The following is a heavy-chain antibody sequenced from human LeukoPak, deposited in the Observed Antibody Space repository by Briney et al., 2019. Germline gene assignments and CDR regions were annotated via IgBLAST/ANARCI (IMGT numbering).Heavy chain of an antibody. CDR1: GFTFSSYW. V-gene: IGHV3-74*01. CDR3: ARGEVGAPRDYYYYYMDV. Sequence: GGSLRLSCAASGFTFSSYWMHWVRQAPGKGLVWVSRINTDGSSTSYADSVKGRFTISRDNAKNTLYLQMNSLRAEDTAVYYCARGEVGAPRDYYYYYMDVWGKGTAVTVSS. D-gene: IGHD1-26*01. J-gene: IGHJ6*03. CDR2: INTDGSST.